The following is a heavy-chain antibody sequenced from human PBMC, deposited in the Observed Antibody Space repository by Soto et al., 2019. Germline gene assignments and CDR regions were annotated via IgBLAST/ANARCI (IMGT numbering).Heavy chain of an antibody. D-gene: IGHD2-15*01. Sequence: GGSLRLSCAASGFTFSSYWMSWVRQAPGKGLEWVANIKQDGSEKYYVDSVKGRFTISRDNAKNSLYLQMNSLRAEDTAVYYCASNVVVVAATGEGLDYWGQGTLVTVSS. V-gene: IGHV3-7*01. CDR1: GFTFSSYW. CDR3: ASNVVVVAATGEGLDY. CDR2: IKQDGSEK. J-gene: IGHJ4*02.